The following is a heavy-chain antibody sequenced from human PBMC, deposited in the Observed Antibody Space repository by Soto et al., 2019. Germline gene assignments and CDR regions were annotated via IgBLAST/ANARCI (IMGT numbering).Heavy chain of an antibody. CDR2: INHSGST. CDR3: ASWYGDYVSYTFHV. D-gene: IGHD4-17*01. V-gene: IGHV4-34*01. Sequence: SETLSLTCAVYGGSFSGYYWSWIRQPPGKGLEWIGEINHSGSTNYNPSLKSRVTISVDTSKNQFSLKLSSVTAADTAVYYCASWYGDYVSYTFHVWGQGTMVTVSS. CDR1: GGSFSGYY. J-gene: IGHJ3*01.